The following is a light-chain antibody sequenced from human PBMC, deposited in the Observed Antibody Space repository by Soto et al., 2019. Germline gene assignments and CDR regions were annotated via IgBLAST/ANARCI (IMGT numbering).Light chain of an antibody. Sequence: ETVLTQSPATLSLSPGERATLSCRASQTVDIYLAWYQQKPGQAPRLLIYDASNRATGVPPRVSGSGSGTDFSLTIRRLEPEDFALSYCQQRRNWPPLTFGQGTRLEIK. V-gene: IGKV3-11*01. CDR2: DAS. CDR3: QQRRNWPPLT. J-gene: IGKJ5*01. CDR1: QTVDIY.